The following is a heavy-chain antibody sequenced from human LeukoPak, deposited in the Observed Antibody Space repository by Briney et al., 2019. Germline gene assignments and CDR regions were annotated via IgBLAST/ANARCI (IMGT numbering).Heavy chain of an antibody. CDR2: ISAYNGNT. J-gene: IGHJ4*02. Sequence: ASVKVSCKASGYTFTSYGISWVRQAPGQGLEWMGWISAYNGNTNYAQKLQGRVIMTTDTSTSTAYMELRSLRSDDTAVYYCARGLELYSGSYYYGYWGQGTLVTVSS. D-gene: IGHD1-26*01. CDR3: ARGLELYSGSYYYGY. V-gene: IGHV1-18*01. CDR1: GYTFTSYG.